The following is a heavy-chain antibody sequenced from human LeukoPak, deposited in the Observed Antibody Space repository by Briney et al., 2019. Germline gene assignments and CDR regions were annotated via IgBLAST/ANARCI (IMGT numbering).Heavy chain of an antibody. J-gene: IGHJ4*02. V-gene: IGHV3-21*01. Sequence: GGSLRLSCAASRFTFSSYSMNWVRQAPGKGLEWVSSISSSSSYIYYADSVKGRFTISRDNAKNSLYLQMNSLRAEDTAVYYCARDRGGGGDYWGQGTLVTVSS. CDR2: ISSSSSYI. CDR3: ARDRGGGGDY. D-gene: IGHD2-15*01. CDR1: RFTFSSYS.